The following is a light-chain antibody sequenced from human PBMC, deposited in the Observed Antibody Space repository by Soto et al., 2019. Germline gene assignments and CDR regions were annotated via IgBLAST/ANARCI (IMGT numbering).Light chain of an antibody. CDR1: QSVDSW. V-gene: IGKV1-5*03. J-gene: IGKJ1*01. Sequence: DIQMTQSPSTLSASIGDRVTITCRASQSVDSWLAWYQQQPGKAPKLLIYKASSLQTGVPSRSSGSGSGTEFTLTISSLQPDDFATYYCQHYNDYSRVFGQGTKVEIK. CDR2: KAS. CDR3: QHYNDYSRV.